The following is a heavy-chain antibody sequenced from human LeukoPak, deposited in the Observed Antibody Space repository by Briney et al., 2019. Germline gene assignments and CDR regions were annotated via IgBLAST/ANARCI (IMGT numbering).Heavy chain of an antibody. D-gene: IGHD1-7*01. V-gene: IGHV6-1*01. Sequence: SQTLSLTCAISGDSVSSNSAAWNWIRQSPSRGLEWLGRTYYRSKWYNDYAVSVKSRITINPDTSKNQFSLQLNSVTPEDTAVYYCARARYNWNYIYYYGMDVWGQGTTVTVSS. CDR1: GDSVSSNSAA. CDR3: ARARYNWNYIYYYGMDV. CDR2: TYYRSKWYN. J-gene: IGHJ6*02.